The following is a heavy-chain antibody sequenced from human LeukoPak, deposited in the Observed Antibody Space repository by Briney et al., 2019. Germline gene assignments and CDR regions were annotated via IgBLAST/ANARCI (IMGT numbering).Heavy chain of an antibody. Sequence: PGGSLRLSCAASGFTFSSYGMHWVRQAPGKGLEWVAFIRYDGSNKYYADSVKGRFTISRDNSKNTLYLQMNSLRAEDTAVYYCAKDRIVVVAAPFDYWGQGTLVTVSS. CDR1: GFTFSSYG. V-gene: IGHV3-30*02. J-gene: IGHJ4*02. CDR3: AKDRIVVVAAPFDY. D-gene: IGHD2-15*01. CDR2: IRYDGSNK.